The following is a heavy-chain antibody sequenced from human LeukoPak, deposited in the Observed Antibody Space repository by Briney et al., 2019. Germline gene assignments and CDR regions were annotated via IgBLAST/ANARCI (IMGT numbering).Heavy chain of an antibody. CDR1: GFTFSDYY. Sequence: GGSLRLSCAASGFTFSDYYMSWIRQAPGKGLEWVSYISSSGSTIYSADSVKGRFTISRDNAKNSLYLQMNSLRAEDTAVYYCAREYYYDSSGYYSGPNAFDIWGQGTMVTVS. CDR3: AREYYYDSSGYYSGPNAFDI. J-gene: IGHJ3*02. V-gene: IGHV3-11*04. CDR2: ISSSGSTI. D-gene: IGHD3-22*01.